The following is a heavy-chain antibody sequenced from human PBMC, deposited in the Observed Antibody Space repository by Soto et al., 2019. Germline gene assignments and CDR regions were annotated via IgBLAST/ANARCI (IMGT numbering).Heavy chain of an antibody. J-gene: IGHJ6*02. V-gene: IGHV1-69*12. Sequence: QVQLVQSGAEVKKPGSSVKVSCKASGGTFSSYAISWMRQAPGQGLEWMGGVIPIFGTANDAKKFQGRFTITADEPTSTAYMELSSLRSEDTAVYYCASQQLGPSYYSGMDVWGQGTTVTFSS. CDR1: GGTFSSYA. CDR2: VIPIFGTA. CDR3: ASQQLGPSYYSGMDV. D-gene: IGHD6-6*01.